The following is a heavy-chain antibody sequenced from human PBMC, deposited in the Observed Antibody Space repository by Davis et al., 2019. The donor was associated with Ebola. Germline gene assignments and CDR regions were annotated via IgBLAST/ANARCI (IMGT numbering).Heavy chain of an antibody. D-gene: IGHD3-22*01. J-gene: IGHJ4*02. CDR3: VSPKGGADYYDSSGYYPASSADY. Sequence: TLSLTCTVSGGSVSSGSYYWSWIRQPPGKALEWLALIDWDDDKYYSTSLKTRLTISKDTSKNQVVLTMTNLDPVDTATYYCVSPKGGADYYDSSGYYPASSADYWGQGTLVTVSS. CDR1: GGSVSSGSYY. V-gene: IGHV2-70*01. CDR2: IDWDDDK.